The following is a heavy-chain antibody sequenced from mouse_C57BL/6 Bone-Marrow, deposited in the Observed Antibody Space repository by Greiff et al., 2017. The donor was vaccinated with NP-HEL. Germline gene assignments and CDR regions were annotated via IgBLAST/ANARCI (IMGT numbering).Heavy chain of an antibody. V-gene: IGHV1-61*01. CDR2: IYPSDSET. CDR3: ARERGDYFDY. CDR1: GYTFTSYW. Sequence: VQLQQPGAELVRPGSSVKLSCKASGYTFTSYWMAWVKQRPGQGLEWIGNIYPSDSETHYNQKFKDKATLTVDKSSSTAYMQLSSLTSEDSAVYYCARERGDYFDYWGQGTTLTVSS. J-gene: IGHJ2*01.